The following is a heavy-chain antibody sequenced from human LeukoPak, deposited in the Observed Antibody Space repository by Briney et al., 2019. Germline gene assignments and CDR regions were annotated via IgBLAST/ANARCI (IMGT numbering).Heavy chain of an antibody. CDR2: INPNSDYT. J-gene: IGHJ4*02. CDR1: GYTFTGYY. V-gene: IGHV1-2*02. Sequence: GASVKVSCKASGYTFTGYYMHWVRQAPGQGLEWMGWINPNSDYTFYAQKFQGRVTLTRDTSISTVYMELTTLTSDDTPLYCAVAPGDYWGQGTLVSVSA. D-gene: IGHD6-19*01. CDR3: VAPGDY.